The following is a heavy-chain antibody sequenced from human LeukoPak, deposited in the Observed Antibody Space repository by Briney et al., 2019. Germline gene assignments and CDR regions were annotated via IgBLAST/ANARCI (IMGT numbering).Heavy chain of an antibody. CDR1: GGSISSYY. D-gene: IGHD6-13*01. J-gene: IGHJ4*02. Sequence: ETLSLTCTVSGGSISSYYWSWIRQPPGKGLEWIGYIYYSGSSNYNPSLKSRVTISVDTSKNQFSLKLSSVTAADTAVYYCARLYSSSTFDYWGQGTLVTVSS. CDR2: IYYSGSS. V-gene: IGHV4-59*08. CDR3: ARLYSSSTFDY.